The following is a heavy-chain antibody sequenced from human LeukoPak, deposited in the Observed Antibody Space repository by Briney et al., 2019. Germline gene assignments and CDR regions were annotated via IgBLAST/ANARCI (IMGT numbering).Heavy chain of an antibody. CDR2: ISHSRRT. J-gene: IGHJ5*02. CDR3: ARESGYYDVLTGYYNQNWFDP. Sequence: SETLSLTCAVYGGSFSGSYWSWIRQPPGKGLEWIGEISHSRRTNYNPSLKSRVTISVDTSKNQFSLKLTSVTAADTAVFYCARESGYYDVLTGYYNQNWFDPWGQGTLVTVSS. D-gene: IGHD3-9*01. V-gene: IGHV4-34*01. CDR1: GGSFSGSY.